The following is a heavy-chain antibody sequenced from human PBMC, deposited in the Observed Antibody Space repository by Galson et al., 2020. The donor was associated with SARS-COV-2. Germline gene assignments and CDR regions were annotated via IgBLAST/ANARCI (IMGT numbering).Heavy chain of an antibody. D-gene: IGHD2-15*01. CDR1: GFTFSSHA. V-gene: IGHV3-33*05. J-gene: IGHJ4*02. CDR2: ISYDGSDK. CDR3: ARDGHLSGGWAFDH. Sequence: GGSLRLSCAASGFTFSSHAMHWVRQAPGKGLESVAQISYDGSDKYYGASVKGRFTISRDSSKNTVYRQMNNLRADDTAVYYCARDGHLSGGWAFDHCGQGTRVTVSS.